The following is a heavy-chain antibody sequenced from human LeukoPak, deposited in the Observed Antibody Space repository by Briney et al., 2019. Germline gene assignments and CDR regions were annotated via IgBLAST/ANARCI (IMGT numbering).Heavy chain of an antibody. V-gene: IGHV4-59*01. CDR3: ARGFSPWDYGDSPLFDY. J-gene: IGHJ4*02. CDR2: IYYSGST. Sequence: SETLSLTCTVSGGSISSYYWSWIRQPPGKGLEWIGYIYYSGSTNYNPSLKSRVTISVDTPKNQFSLKLSSVTAADTAVYYCARGFSPWDYGDSPLFDYWGQGTLVTVSS. CDR1: GGSISSYY. D-gene: IGHD4-17*01.